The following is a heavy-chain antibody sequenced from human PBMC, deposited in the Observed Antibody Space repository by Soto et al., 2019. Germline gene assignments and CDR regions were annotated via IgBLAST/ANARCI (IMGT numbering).Heavy chain of an antibody. CDR2: ISYDGSNK. D-gene: IGHD1-26*01. Sequence: QVQLVESGGGVVQPGRSLRLSCAASGFTFSSYAMHWVRQAPGKGLEWVAVISYDGSNKYYADSVKGRFTISRDNSKNTLYLQMNSLRAEDTAVYYCARAPLSGSGWVYFDYWGQGTLVTVSS. V-gene: IGHV3-30-3*01. J-gene: IGHJ4*02. CDR3: ARAPLSGSGWVYFDY. CDR1: GFTFSSYA.